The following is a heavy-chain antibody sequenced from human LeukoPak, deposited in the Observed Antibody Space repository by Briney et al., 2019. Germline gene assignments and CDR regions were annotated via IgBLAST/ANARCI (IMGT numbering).Heavy chain of an antibody. CDR1: GGSFSGYY. CDR2: INHSGSH. Sequence: SETLSLTCAVYGGSFSGYYWSWIRHPPGKGLEWIGEINHSGSHNYNPSLKSRVTISVDTSKNQFSLKLSSVTAADTAVYYCARDSSSTDYWGQGTLVTVSS. CDR3: ARDSSSTDY. V-gene: IGHV4-34*01. J-gene: IGHJ4*02. D-gene: IGHD6-6*01.